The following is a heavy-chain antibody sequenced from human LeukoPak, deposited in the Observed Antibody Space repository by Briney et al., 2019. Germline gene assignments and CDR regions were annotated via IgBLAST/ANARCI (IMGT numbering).Heavy chain of an antibody. CDR1: GFTFSSYG. D-gene: IGHD1-26*01. CDR2: IWYDGSNK. CDR3: ARDSGSYYVEFDY. J-gene: IGHJ4*02. Sequence: GRSLRLSCAASGFTFSSYGMHWVRQAPGKGLEWVAVIWYDGSNKYYADSVKGRFTISRDNSKNPLYLQMNSLRAEDTGVYYCARDSGSYYVEFDYWGQGTLVTVSS. V-gene: IGHV3-33*01.